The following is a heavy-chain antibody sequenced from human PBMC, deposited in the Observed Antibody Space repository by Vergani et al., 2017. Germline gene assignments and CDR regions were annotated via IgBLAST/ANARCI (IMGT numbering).Heavy chain of an antibody. J-gene: IGHJ4*02. D-gene: IGHD6-19*01. CDR2: ISSSSSYI. CDR3: AREGEVVAGLDY. CDR1: GFTFSSYW. V-gene: IGHV3-21*01. Sequence: EVQLVESGGGLVQPGGSLRLSCAASGFTFSSYWMHWVRQAPGKGLEWVSSISSSSSYIYYADSVKGRFTISRDNAKKSLYLQMNSLRAEDTAVYYCAREGEVVAGLDYWGQGTLVTVSS.